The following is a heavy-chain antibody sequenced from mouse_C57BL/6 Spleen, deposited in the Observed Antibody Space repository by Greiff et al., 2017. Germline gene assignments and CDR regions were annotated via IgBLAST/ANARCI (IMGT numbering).Heavy chain of an antibody. CDR3: ADSSGYVGFAY. V-gene: IGHV1-39*01. J-gene: IGHJ3*01. D-gene: IGHD3-2*02. Sequence: EVKLMESGPELVKPGASVKISCKASGYSFTDYNMTWVKQSTGKSLEWIGVLNPNYGTTSYNQKFKGKATLTVDQSSSTAYMQLNSLTSEDSAVYYCADSSGYVGFAYWGQGTLVTVSA. CDR2: LNPNYGTT. CDR1: GYSFTDYN.